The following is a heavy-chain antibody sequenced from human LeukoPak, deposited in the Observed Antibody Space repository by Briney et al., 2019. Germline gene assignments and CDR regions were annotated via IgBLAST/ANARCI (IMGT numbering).Heavy chain of an antibody. CDR1: GFTFSSYA. CDR2: ISSSGSTI. CDR3: ARLQLWTGTPLDY. J-gene: IGHJ4*02. V-gene: IGHV3-11*04. Sequence: PGGSLRLSCAASGFTFSSYAMSRIRQAPGKGLEWVSYISSSGSTIYYADSVKGRFTISRDNAKNSLYLQMNSLRAEDTAVYYCARLQLWTGTPLDYWGQGTLVTVSS. D-gene: IGHD5-18*01.